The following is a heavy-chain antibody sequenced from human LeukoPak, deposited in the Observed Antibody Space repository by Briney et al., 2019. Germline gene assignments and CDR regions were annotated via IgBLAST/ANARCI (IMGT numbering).Heavy chain of an antibody. J-gene: IGHJ4*02. V-gene: IGHV4-34*01. D-gene: IGHD1/OR15-1a*01. CDR1: GFTFSSYS. Sequence: GSLRLSCAASGFTFSSYSMNWVRQPPGKGLEWIGEINHSGSTNYNPSLKSRVTISVDTSKNQFSLKLSSVTAADTAVYYCARGPQNTYWGQGTLVTVS. CDR3: ARGPQNTY. CDR2: INHSGST.